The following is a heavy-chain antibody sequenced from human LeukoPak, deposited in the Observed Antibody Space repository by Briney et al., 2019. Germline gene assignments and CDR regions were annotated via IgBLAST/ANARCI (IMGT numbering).Heavy chain of an antibody. Sequence: GGSLRLSCAASGFTFSDYYMSWIRQAPGKGLEWVSYISSSGSTIYYAASVKGRFTISRDNAKNSLYLQMNSLRAEDTAVYYCARVVVVPEGNFDYWGQGTLVTVSS. J-gene: IGHJ4*02. V-gene: IGHV3-11*01. CDR1: GFTFSDYY. CDR3: ARVVVVPEGNFDY. CDR2: ISSSGSTI. D-gene: IGHD2-2*01.